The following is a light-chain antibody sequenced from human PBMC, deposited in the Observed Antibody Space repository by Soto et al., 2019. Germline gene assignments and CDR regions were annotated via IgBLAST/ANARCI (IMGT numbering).Light chain of an antibody. CDR1: QNLSSY. J-gene: IGKJ4*01. CDR2: DAS. CDR3: QQRHNWPLT. Sequence: EIVLTQSPATLSLSPGERATLSCWASQNLSSYLAWYQQRPGQAPRLLLYDASNRATGIPARFSGSGSGTDFTLTISSLEPEDFAVYYCQQRHNWPLTFGGGTKVEIK. V-gene: IGKV3-11*01.